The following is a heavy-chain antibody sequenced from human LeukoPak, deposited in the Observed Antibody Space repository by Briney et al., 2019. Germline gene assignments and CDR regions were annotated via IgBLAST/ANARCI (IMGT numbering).Heavy chain of an antibody. CDR2: ISGSGGST. Sequence: GGSLRLSCAASGFTFSSYAMGWVRQAPGKGLEWVSAISGSGGSTYYADSVKGRFTISRDNSKNTLYLQMNSLRAEDTAVYYCAKGGITMVRGVIMTDAFDIWGQGTMVTVSS. D-gene: IGHD3-10*01. CDR3: AKGGITMVRGVIMTDAFDI. J-gene: IGHJ3*02. CDR1: GFTFSSYA. V-gene: IGHV3-23*01.